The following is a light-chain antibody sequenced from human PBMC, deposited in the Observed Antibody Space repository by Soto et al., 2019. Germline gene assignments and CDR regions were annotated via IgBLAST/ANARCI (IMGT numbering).Light chain of an antibody. CDR2: GVY. Sequence: EIVMTQSPTILSVSPGERATLSCRASQSVSSNLAWYQQKPGQAPRLLIYGVYTRAPGIPARLSGSGSGTDFTLTISSLEPEDFAVYYCQQRNSWPPTFTFGQGTRLEI. V-gene: IGKV3D-15*01. J-gene: IGKJ5*01. CDR1: QSVSSN. CDR3: QQRNSWPPTFT.